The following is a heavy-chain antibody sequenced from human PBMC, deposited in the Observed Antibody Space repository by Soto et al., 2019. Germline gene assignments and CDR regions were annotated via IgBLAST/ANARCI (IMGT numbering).Heavy chain of an antibody. Sequence: PGGSLRLSCAASGFTFSSYGMHWVRQAPGKGLEWVAVIWYDGSNKYYADSVKGRFTISRDNSKNTLYLQMNSLRAEDTAVYYCARAKIIYYYDSGSNAFDTWGQGTMLTVSS. D-gene: IGHD3-22*01. CDR2: IWYDGSNK. CDR1: GFTFSSYG. J-gene: IGHJ3*02. CDR3: ARAKIIYYYDSGSNAFDT. V-gene: IGHV3-33*01.